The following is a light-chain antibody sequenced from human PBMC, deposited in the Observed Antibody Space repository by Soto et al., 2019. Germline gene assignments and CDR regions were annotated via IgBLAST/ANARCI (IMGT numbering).Light chain of an antibody. CDR3: SSYTTSNTRQLV. V-gene: IGLV2-14*01. CDR2: DVS. J-gene: IGLJ1*01. CDR1: SSDVGGYNY. Sequence: SVLTQPASVSGSPGQSITISCTGTSSDVGGYNYVSWYQQHPGKAPKFMIYDVSNRPSGVSNRFSGSKSGNTASLTISGLQAEDEADYYCSSYTTSNTRQLVFGTGTKLTVL.